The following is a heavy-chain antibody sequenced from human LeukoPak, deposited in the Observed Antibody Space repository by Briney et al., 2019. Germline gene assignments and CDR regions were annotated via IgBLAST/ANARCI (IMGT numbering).Heavy chain of an antibody. J-gene: IGHJ4*02. CDR3: EVISAARPF. CDR1: GFTFSSYG. V-gene: IGHV3-74*01. CDR2: ISGDGNTV. D-gene: IGHD6-6*01. Sequence: PGGSLRLSCAASGFTFSSYGMHWVRQAPGKGLLWVSRISGDGNTVNYADSVKGRFTISRDNAKNTLYLQMSSLRAEDTAVYYCEVISAARPFWGQGALVTVSS.